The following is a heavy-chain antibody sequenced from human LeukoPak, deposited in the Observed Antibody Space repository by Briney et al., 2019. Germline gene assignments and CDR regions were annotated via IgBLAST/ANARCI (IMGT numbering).Heavy chain of an antibody. D-gene: IGHD6-19*01. CDR3: VAGNGDYFDH. J-gene: IGHJ4*02. V-gene: IGHV5-51*07. Sequence: GESLKISCKGSGYPFSNYWIGWVHQMPGKGLEWMGMLYPADSDTRYSPSFQGQVTISVDRSISTAYLQWNSLKASDTAMYYAVAGNGDYFDHWGQGTLVTVSS. CDR1: GYPFSNYW. CDR2: LYPADSDT.